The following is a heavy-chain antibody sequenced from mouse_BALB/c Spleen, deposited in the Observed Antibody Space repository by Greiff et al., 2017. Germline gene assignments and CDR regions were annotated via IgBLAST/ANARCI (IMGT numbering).Heavy chain of an antibody. J-gene: IGHJ2*01. Sequence: VQLQQSGAELVRPGTSVKISCKASGYTFTNYWLGWVKQRPGHGLEWIGDIYPGGGYTNYNEKFKGKATLTADTSSSTAYMQLSSLTSEDSAVYFCARGNYDGYYFDYWGQGTTLTVSS. CDR2: IYPGGGYT. CDR1: GYTFTNYW. D-gene: IGHD2-3*01. V-gene: IGHV1-63*02. CDR3: ARGNYDGYYFDY.